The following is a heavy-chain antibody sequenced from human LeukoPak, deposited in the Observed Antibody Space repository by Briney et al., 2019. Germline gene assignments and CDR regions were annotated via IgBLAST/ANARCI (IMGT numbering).Heavy chain of an antibody. J-gene: IGHJ6*02. CDR3: AKEKIGQLVNLYYYYYGMDV. CDR1: GFTFSSNG. D-gene: IGHD6-6*01. V-gene: IGHV3-33*06. Sequence: PGGSLRLSCAASGFTFSSNGMHWVRQAPGKGLEWVAVIWYDGSKKYYADSVKGRFTISRDNSKNTLYLQMNSRRAEDTAVYYCAKEKIGQLVNLYYYYYGMDVWGQGTTVTVSS. CDR2: IWYDGSKK.